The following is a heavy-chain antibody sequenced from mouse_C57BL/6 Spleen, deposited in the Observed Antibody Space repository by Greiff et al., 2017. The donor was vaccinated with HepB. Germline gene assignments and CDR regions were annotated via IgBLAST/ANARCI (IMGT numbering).Heavy chain of an antibody. J-gene: IGHJ4*01. Sequence: QVQLKESGAELARPGASVKLSCKASGYTFTSYGISWVKQRTGQGLEWIGEIYPRSGNTYYNEKFKGKATLTADKSSSTAYMELRSLTSEDSSVYFCARWSAAARDYAMDYWGQGTSVTVSS. CDR1: GYTFTSYG. V-gene: IGHV1-81*01. CDR3: ARWSAAARDYAMDY. CDR2: IYPRSGNT.